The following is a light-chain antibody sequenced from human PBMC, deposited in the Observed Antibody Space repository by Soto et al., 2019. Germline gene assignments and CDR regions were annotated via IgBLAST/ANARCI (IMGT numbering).Light chain of an antibody. CDR3: QQYITYVELT. Sequence: DLQMTQSPYTLSASVGDRVTITCRTSQSIRNWLAWYQQKPGKAPKLMIYKASTLEIGIPSRFRGSGSGTEFTLTISSLQPDDFATYYCQQYITYVELTFGGGTKVEIK. J-gene: IGKJ4*02. CDR2: KAS. CDR1: QSIRNW. V-gene: IGKV1-5*03.